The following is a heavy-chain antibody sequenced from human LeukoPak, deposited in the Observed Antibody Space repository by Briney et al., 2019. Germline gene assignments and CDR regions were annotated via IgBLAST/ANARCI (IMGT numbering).Heavy chain of an antibody. Sequence: SETLSLTCTVSGYSISSGYYWGWIRQPPGKGLEWIGSIYHRGSTYYNPSLRSRVTISVDTSKNQFSLKLSSVTAADTAVYYCARGGSRYQLLNWFDPWGQGTLVTVSS. CDR3: ARGGSRYQLLNWFDP. D-gene: IGHD2-2*01. J-gene: IGHJ5*02. V-gene: IGHV4-38-2*02. CDR2: IYHRGST. CDR1: GYSISSGYY.